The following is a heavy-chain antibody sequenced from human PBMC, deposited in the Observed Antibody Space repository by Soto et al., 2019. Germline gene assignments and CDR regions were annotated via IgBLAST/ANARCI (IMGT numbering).Heavy chain of an antibody. CDR1: GFTFSSYW. V-gene: IGHV3-7*01. Sequence: GGSLRLSCAASGFTFSSYWMSWVRQAPGKGLEWVANIKQDGSEKYYVDSVKGRFTISRDNAKNSLYLQMNSLRAEDTAVYYCARRIQLWPLYYYYGMDVWGQGTTVTV. J-gene: IGHJ6*02. CDR2: IKQDGSEK. D-gene: IGHD5-18*01. CDR3: ARRIQLWPLYYYYGMDV.